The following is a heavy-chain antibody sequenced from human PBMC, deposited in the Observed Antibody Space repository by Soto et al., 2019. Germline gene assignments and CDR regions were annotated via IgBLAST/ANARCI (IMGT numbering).Heavy chain of an antibody. CDR2: ISAYNGST. J-gene: IGHJ4*02. V-gene: IGHV1-18*01. CDR3: ARDLPPVDY. CDR1: GYAFSSYS. Sequence: QIQLVQSGAEVKKPGASVKVSCKASGYAFSSYSIAWVRQAPGQGLEWMGWISAYNGSTNYAQNLQGRVTMTTDPSTSTAYMELRSLRSDDTAVYYCARDLPPVDYWGQGTLVTVSS.